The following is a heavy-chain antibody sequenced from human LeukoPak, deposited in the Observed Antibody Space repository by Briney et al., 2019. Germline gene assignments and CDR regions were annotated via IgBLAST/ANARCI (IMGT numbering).Heavy chain of an antibody. CDR3: ARELSQIVWGGLDY. CDR1: GFIFSHYG. CDR2: IQNDASTE. Sequence: GGSLRLSCAASGFIFSHYGMHWVRQAPGKGLEWVAVIQNDASTENFADSVKGRFTISRDNSKNTAFLQMNSLRVEDTAVYCCARELSQIVWGGLDYGGQGTLVSVSS. D-gene: IGHD2-21*01. V-gene: IGHV3-33*05. J-gene: IGHJ4*02.